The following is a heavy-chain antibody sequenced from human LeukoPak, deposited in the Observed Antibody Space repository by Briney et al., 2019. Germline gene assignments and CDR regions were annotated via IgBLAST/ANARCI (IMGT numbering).Heavy chain of an antibody. D-gene: IGHD5-12*01. Sequence: PGRSLRLSCSASGFTFSSYSMHWVRQAPGKGLEWVAVISYDGNNKYDADSVNGRFIISRDNSKNTLYLQMDGLRAEDTAVYYCARDRGGYSTDFDWWGQGALVTVSS. CDR3: ARDRGGYSTDFDW. CDR2: ISYDGNNK. V-gene: IGHV3-30-3*01. CDR1: GFTFSSYS. J-gene: IGHJ4*02.